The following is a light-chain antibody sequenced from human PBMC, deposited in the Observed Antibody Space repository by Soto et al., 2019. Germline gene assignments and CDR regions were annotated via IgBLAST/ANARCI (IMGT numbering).Light chain of an antibody. J-gene: IGKJ4*01. CDR2: GAS. CDR3: QHYGSSPLT. CDR1: QSVSATH. V-gene: IGKV3-20*01. Sequence: IVLTQSPGTLSLSPGERATLSCRASQSVSATHLAWYQQKPGQAPRLLLYGASTRATGIPDRFSGSGSGTDFTLTISRVEPEDFAVFYCQHYGSSPLTFXGGTKVDIK.